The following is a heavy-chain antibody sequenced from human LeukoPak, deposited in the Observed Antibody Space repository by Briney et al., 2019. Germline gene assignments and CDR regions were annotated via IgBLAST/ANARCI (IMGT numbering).Heavy chain of an antibody. CDR1: GYTFTSYA. D-gene: IGHD4-17*01. CDR2: INTNTGNP. Sequence: ASVKVSCKASGYTFTSYAMNWVRQAPGQGLEWMGWINTNTGNPTYAQGFTGRFVFSLDTSVSTAYLQISSLKAEDTAVYYCARDTVALDYGDYDNWFDPWGQGTLVTVSS. J-gene: IGHJ5*02. CDR3: ARDTVALDYGDYDNWFDP. V-gene: IGHV7-4-1*02.